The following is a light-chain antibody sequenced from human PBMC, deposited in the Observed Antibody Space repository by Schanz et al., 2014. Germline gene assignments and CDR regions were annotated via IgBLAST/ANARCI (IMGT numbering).Light chain of an antibody. CDR3: SSCTVSGTVV. CDR2: DVS. J-gene: IGLJ3*02. V-gene: IGLV2-14*01. Sequence: QSVLTQPPSASGSPGQSVTISCTGSSSDIGGYNSVSWYQQFPGKAPKLMIYDVSNRPSGVSNRFSGSKSGNTASLTISGLQAEDEADYFCSSCTVSGTVVFGGGTKLTVL. CDR1: SSDIGGYNS.